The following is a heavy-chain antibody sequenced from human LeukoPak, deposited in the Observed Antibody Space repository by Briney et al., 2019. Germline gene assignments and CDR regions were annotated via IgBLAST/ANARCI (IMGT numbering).Heavy chain of an antibody. CDR1: GYTLTELS. CDR3: ATVTTVSRGMALDI. Sequence: ASVKVSCTVSGYTLTELSMHWVRQAPGKGLEWMGGFDPEDGETIYAQKFQGRVTMTEDTSTDTAYMELSRLRSEDTAVYYCATVTTVSRGMALDIWGQGTMVTVSS. V-gene: IGHV1-24*01. D-gene: IGHD4-17*01. J-gene: IGHJ3*02. CDR2: FDPEDGET.